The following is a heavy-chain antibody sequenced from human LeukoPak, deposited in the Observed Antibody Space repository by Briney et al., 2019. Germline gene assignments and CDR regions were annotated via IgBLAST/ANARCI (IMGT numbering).Heavy chain of an antibody. Sequence: SETLSLTCTVSGGPISSSSYYWGWIRQPPGKGLEWIGSIYYSGSTYYNPSLKSRVSISVDTSKNQFSLKLSSVTAADTAVYYCARDHGSGDYHMDYWSQGTLVTVSS. CDR1: GGPISSSSYY. CDR3: ARDHGSGDYHMDY. CDR2: IYYSGST. V-gene: IGHV4-39*07. D-gene: IGHD3-22*01. J-gene: IGHJ4*02.